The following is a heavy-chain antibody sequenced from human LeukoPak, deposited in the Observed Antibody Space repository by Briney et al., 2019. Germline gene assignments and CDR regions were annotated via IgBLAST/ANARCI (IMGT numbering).Heavy chain of an antibody. CDR2: ISGSGGST. V-gene: IGHV3-23*01. J-gene: IGHJ3*02. CDR3: AKGGYAFDI. CDR1: GFTFHDYA. Sequence: GGSLRLSCAASGFTFHDYAMHWVRQAPGKGLEWVSAISGSGGSTYYADSVRGRFTISRDNSKNTLYLQMNSLRAEDTAVYYCAKGGYAFDIWGQGTMVTVSS. D-gene: IGHD1-26*01.